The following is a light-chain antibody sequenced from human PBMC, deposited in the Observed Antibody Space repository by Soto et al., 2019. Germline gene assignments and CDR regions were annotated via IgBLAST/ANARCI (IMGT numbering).Light chain of an antibody. Sequence: EIVLTQSPDTLSLSPGERAALSCRASQNVRDSFLAWYQQKPGQSPRLLIYAATSRATGVPERFSGSGSETDFTLTIYRLEPEDFAVYYCQQYGSSPYTFGQGTELEIK. V-gene: IGKV3-20*01. CDR1: QNVRDSF. CDR3: QQYGSSPYT. J-gene: IGKJ2*01. CDR2: AAT.